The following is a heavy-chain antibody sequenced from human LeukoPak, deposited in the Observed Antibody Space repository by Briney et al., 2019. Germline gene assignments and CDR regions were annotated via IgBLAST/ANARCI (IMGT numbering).Heavy chain of an antibody. CDR2: ISWNSGSI. V-gene: IGHV3-9*01. J-gene: IGHJ3*02. CDR3: AKGFSAFDI. D-gene: IGHD3-10*01. CDR1: GFTLDDYA. Sequence: GGSLRLSCAASGFTLDDYAMHWVRQAPGEGLEWVSGISWNSGSIGYADSVKGRFTISRDNAKNSLYLQMNSLRAEDTALYDCAKGFSAFDIWGQGTMVTVYS.